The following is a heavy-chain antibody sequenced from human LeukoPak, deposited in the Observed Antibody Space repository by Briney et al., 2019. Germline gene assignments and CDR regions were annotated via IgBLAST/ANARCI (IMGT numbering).Heavy chain of an antibody. CDR3: ARDWAGDGYNSYYFDY. J-gene: IGHJ4*02. V-gene: IGHV3-21*01. D-gene: IGHD5-24*01. CDR1: GFTFSSYS. Sequence: PGGSLRLSCAASGFTFSSYSMNWVRQAPGKGLEWVSSISSSSSYIYYADSVKGRFTISRDNAKNSLYLQMNSLRAEDTAVYYCARDWAGDGYNSYYFDYWGQGTLVTVSS. CDR2: ISSSSSYI.